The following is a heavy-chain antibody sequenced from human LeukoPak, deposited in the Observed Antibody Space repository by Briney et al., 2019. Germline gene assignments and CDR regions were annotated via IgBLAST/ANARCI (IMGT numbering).Heavy chain of an antibody. CDR1: GGTFSSYA. Sequence: GASVKVSCKASGGTFSSYAISWVRQAPGQGLEWIGGIIPIFGTANYAQKFQGRVTITADESTSTAYMELSSLRSEDTAVYYCASRSYSGYFDYWGQGTLVTVSS. CDR2: IIPIFGTA. D-gene: IGHD1-26*01. CDR3: ASRSYSGYFDY. J-gene: IGHJ4*02. V-gene: IGHV1-69*13.